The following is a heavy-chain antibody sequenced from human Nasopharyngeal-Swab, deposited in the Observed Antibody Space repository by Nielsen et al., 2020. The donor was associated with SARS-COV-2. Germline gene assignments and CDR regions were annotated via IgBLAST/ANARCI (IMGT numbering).Heavy chain of an antibody. CDR2: ISSSSSYI. CDR3: ARDLSGYWVSFDY. J-gene: IGHJ4*02. D-gene: IGHD5-12*01. Sequence: EVAVEGLEWVSSISSSSSYIYYADSVKGRFTISRDNAKNSLYLQMNSLRAEDTAVYYCARDLSGYWVSFDYWGQGTLVTVSS. V-gene: IGHV3-21*01.